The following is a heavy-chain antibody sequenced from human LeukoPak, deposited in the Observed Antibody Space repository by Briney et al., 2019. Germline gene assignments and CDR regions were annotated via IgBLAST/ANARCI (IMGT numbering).Heavy chain of an antibody. CDR3: AREAVAVALSPDAFDI. J-gene: IGHJ3*02. CDR2: INPNGGGT. CDR1: GYTFTSYA. D-gene: IGHD6-19*01. V-gene: IGHV1-2*02. Sequence: GASVKVSCKASGYTFTSYAMNWVRQAPGQGLEWMGWINPNGGGTNYAQKFQGRVTMTRDTSISTAYMEVSRLTYDDTAVYYCAREAVAVALSPDAFDIWGQGTMVTVSS.